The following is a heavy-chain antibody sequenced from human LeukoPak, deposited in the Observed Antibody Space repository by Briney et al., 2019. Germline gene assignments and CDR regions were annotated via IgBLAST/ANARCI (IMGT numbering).Heavy chain of an antibody. V-gene: IGHV4-59*08. Sequence: SETLSLTCTVSGGSINNYYWSWVRQTPGKGLECIGYIYYTGSTNYNPSLRRRVTMSVDTSTNQFSLKLSSVTAADTAVYYCASGGAYCGAGCYLPPFDSWGQGTLVTVSS. D-gene: IGHD2-21*02. J-gene: IGHJ4*02. CDR2: IYYTGST. CDR3: ASGGAYCGAGCYLPPFDS. CDR1: GGSINNYY.